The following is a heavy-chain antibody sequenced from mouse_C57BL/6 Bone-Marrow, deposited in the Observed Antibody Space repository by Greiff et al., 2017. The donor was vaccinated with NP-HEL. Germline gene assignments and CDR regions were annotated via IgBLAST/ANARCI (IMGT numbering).Heavy chain of an antibody. CDR1: GFSLSTFGMG. V-gene: IGHV8-8*01. CDR3: ARIASYDYDEDRFAY. D-gene: IGHD2-4*01. CDR2: IWWDDDK. Sequence: QVTLKECGPGILQPSQTLSLTCSFSGFSLSTFGMGVGWIRQPSGKGLEWLAHIWWDDDKYYNPALKSRLTISKDTSKNQVFLKIANVDTADTATYYCARIASYDYDEDRFAYWGQGTLVTVSA. J-gene: IGHJ3*01.